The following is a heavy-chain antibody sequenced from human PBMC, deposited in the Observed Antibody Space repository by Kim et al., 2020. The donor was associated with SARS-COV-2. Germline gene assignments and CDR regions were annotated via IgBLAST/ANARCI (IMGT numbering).Heavy chain of an antibody. CDR3: AKDMGSHYYGSGSYPRNSDY. CDR2: ISWNSGSI. J-gene: IGHJ4*02. D-gene: IGHD3-10*01. V-gene: IGHV3-9*01. CDR1: GFTFDDYA. Sequence: GGSLRLSCAASGFTFDDYAMHWVRQAPGKGLEWVSGISWNSGSIGYADSVKGRFTISRDNAKNSLYLQMNSLRAEDTALYYCAKDMGSHYYGSGSYPRNSDYWGQGTLVTVSS.